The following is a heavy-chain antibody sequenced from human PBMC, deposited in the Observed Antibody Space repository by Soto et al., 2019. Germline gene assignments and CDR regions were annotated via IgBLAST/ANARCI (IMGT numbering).Heavy chain of an antibody. J-gene: IGHJ6*02. V-gene: IGHV4-31*03. D-gene: IGHD3-10*01. Sequence: QVQLQESGPGLVKPSQTLSLTCTVSGGSISSGGYYWSWIRQHPGKGLEWIGYIYYSGSTYYNPSIKRRVTIAVDTSKNQSSLKLSSVTAVDTAVYYCARELRFGEDYYGTDVWGQGTTVTVSS. CDR2: IYYSGST. CDR3: ARELRFGEDYYGTDV. CDR1: GGSISSGGYY.